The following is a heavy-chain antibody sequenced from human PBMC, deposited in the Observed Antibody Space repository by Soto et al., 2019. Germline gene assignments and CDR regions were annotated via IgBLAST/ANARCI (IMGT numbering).Heavy chain of an antibody. Sequence: ASVKVSCKVSGYTLTELSMHWVRQAPGKGLEWMGGFDPEDGETIYAQKFQGRVTMTEDTSTDTAYMELSSLRSEDTAVYYCATDHSELRVRTYGMDVWGQGTTVTGSS. CDR3: ATDHSELRVRTYGMDV. V-gene: IGHV1-24*01. D-gene: IGHD1-26*01. CDR1: GYTLTELS. J-gene: IGHJ6*02. CDR2: FDPEDGET.